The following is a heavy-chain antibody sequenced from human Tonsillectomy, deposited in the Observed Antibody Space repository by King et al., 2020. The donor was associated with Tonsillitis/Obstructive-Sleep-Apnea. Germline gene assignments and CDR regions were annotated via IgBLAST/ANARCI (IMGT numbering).Heavy chain of an antibody. Sequence: QLVQSGAEVKKPGSSVKVSCKASGGTFSSYAISWVRQAPGQGLEWMGRIIPILGIANYAQKFQGRVTITADKSTSTAYMELSSLRSEDTAVYYCARDHTVTIFGVFIPYYFDYWGQGTLVTVSS. CDR3: ARDHTVTIFGVFIPYYFDY. CDR2: IIPILGIA. D-gene: IGHD3-3*01. CDR1: GGTFSSYA. V-gene: IGHV1-69*09. J-gene: IGHJ4*02.